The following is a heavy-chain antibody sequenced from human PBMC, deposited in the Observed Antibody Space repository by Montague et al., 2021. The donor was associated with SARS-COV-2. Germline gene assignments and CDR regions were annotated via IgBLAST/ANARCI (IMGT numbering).Heavy chain of an antibody. J-gene: IGHJ4*02. CDR3: VRDPAPSGSGTFYGY. V-gene: IGHV4-59*02. Sequence: SETLSLTCTVSGDSVSHDFWTWIRQPPGKGLELIGYVYYSRSSSYNPSLRRRVSIAVDTSKNQFSLSLSTVTAADTAIYYCVRDPAPSGSGTFYGYWGQGTLVAVSS. CDR2: VYYSRSS. CDR1: GDSVSHDF. D-gene: IGHD1-26*01.